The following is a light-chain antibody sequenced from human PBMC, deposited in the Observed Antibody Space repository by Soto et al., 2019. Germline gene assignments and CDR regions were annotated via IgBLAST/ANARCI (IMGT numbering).Light chain of an antibody. CDR3: QQYGSSPT. CDR1: QSISRSD. Sequence: EIVLTQSPGTVSLSPGESATLSCRASQSISRSDLAWYQHRPGQSPRLLIYATSSRATGIPDRFTGGRAGTGFTLTISRLEPEDSAVYYCQQYGSSPTFGGGTKVEIK. CDR2: ATS. J-gene: IGKJ4*01. V-gene: IGKV3-20*01.